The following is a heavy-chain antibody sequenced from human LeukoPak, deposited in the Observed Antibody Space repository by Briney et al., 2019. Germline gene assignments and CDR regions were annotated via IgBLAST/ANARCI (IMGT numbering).Heavy chain of an antibody. J-gene: IGHJ4*02. CDR3: AKDGGLAVAGTGPPIDY. CDR1: GFTFSSYA. CDR2: IAGNGGAT. D-gene: IGHD6-19*01. V-gene: IGHV3-23*01. Sequence: PGGSLRLSCAASGFTFSSYAMSWVRQAPGKGLEWVSGIAGNGGATYYAESVRGRFTISRDNSRDTLYLQMNSLRAEDTAIYYCAKDGGLAVAGTGPPIDYWGQGTLVTVSS.